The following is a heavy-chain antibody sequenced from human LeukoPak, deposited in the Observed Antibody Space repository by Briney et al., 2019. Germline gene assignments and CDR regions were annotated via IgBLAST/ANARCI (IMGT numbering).Heavy chain of an antibody. CDR3: ANIRRKGGGYCSTTICWVY. J-gene: IGHJ4*02. CDR1: RFTFTSYA. Sequence: GGSLRLSCAASRFTFTSYAMSWVRQAPGKGLEWVSSISYAVGRTYYADSVKGRSTISRDNSKRTMCLQMNSLRAADTSVYYVANIRRKGGGYCSTTICWVYWGQGTLVTVSS. D-gene: IGHD2-2*03. V-gene: IGHV3-23*01. CDR2: ISYAVGRT.